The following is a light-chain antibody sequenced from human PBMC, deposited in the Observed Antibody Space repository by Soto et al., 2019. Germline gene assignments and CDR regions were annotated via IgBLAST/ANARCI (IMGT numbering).Light chain of an antibody. V-gene: IGKV4-1*01. J-gene: IGKJ3*01. CDR3: HQYLSPPFS. Sequence: DIVLKQSPDYLSVSLGEKATITCKPSQSVLYGPTRKNNLGWYQHRPGQTPQLLFHWASSRASGVPDRFSASESGTNFTLSISSLQPEDVAVYYCHQYLSPPFSFGPGTKVDI. CDR2: WAS. CDR1: QSVLYGPTRKNN.